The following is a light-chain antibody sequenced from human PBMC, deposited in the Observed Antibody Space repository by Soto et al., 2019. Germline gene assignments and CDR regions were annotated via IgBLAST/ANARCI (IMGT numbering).Light chain of an antibody. CDR3: SSYAGSSPLYV. V-gene: IGLV2-14*01. CDR2: EVT. J-gene: IGLJ1*01. CDR1: SSDVGGYKF. Sequence: QSVLTQPASVSGSPGQSITISCTGTSSDVGGYKFVSWYQQHPGKVPKLLIYEVTNRPSGVSNRSSGSKSGNTASLTISGLQAEDEADYYCSSYAGSSPLYVFGTGTKLTVL.